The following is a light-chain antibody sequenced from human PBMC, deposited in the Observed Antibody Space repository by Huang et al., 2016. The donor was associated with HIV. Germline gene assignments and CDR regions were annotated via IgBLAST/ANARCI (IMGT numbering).Light chain of an antibody. Sequence: DFVMTQTPLSLSVTPGQSASISCKSSQTLLHSDGRTYLEWYLQKPGQSPQLLIYGVASRFSGVPERFGGSGSGTDFTLKISRVEAEDVGIYYCMQGIYLPPPFGQGTKVEIK. V-gene: IGKV2-29*02. CDR2: GVA. CDR1: QTLLHSDGRTY. J-gene: IGKJ1*01. CDR3: MQGIYLPPP.